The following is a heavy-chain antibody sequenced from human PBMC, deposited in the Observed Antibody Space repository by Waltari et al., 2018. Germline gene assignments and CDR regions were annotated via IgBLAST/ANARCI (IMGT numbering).Heavy chain of an antibody. CDR3: VVGGSRGGDEGGY. Sequence: QVQLVESGGGVVQPGRSLRLSCAASGFTFSSYGVHWVGQAPGKGLGWVAFIWYDGSNKIDGHAVKVRFPISRDTSKSTLYLQMNSLGAEDTAVDYCVVGGSRGGDEGGYWGQGTLVTGSS. V-gene: IGHV3-33*01. CDR2: IWYDGSNK. CDR1: GFTFSSYG. D-gene: IGHD2-21*02. J-gene: IGHJ4*02.